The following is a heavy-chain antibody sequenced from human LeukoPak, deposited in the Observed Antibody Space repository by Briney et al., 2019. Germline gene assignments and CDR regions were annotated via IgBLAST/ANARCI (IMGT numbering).Heavy chain of an antibody. CDR2: IRSKAYGGTT. J-gene: IGHJ4*02. CDR3: TREATYYYGSGSQTQFDY. D-gene: IGHD3-10*01. Sequence: GGPLRLSCTASGFTFGDYAMSWVRQAPGKGLEWVGFIRSKAYGGTTEYAASVKGRFTISRDDSKSIAYLQMNSLKTEDTAVYYCTREATYYYGSGSQTQFDYWGQGTLVTVSS. CDR1: GFTFGDYA. V-gene: IGHV3-49*04.